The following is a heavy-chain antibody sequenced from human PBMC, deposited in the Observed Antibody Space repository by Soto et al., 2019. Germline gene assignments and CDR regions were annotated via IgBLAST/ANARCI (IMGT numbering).Heavy chain of an antibody. CDR2: IFYSGST. CDR1: GGSITSYY. D-gene: IGHD1-26*01. CDR3: ARVGGAPLGAFDV. J-gene: IGHJ3*01. Sequence: QVQLQESGPGLVKPSETLSLTCTVSGGSITSYYWSWIRQPPGKGLEWIGYIFYSGSTNYNPSLPSRVTLLVDTSKNQLSLKLTSVNAADTAVYYCARVGGAPLGAFDVWGQGTMVTVSS. V-gene: IGHV4-59*01.